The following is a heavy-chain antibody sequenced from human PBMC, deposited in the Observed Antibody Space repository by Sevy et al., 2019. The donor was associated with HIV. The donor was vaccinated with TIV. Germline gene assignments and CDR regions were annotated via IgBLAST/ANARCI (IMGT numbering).Heavy chain of an antibody. CDR1: GYNFY. J-gene: IGHJ5*02. Sequence: ASVKVSCKASGYNFYIHWVRQAPGQGLEWMGRVTPNSGATSYAQKFQDRVAMTMDTSINTAYMELSGLKSDATAIYYCAGQSLGWYNWFDPWGQGTLVTVSS. CDR2: VTPNSGAT. V-gene: IGHV1-2*06. D-gene: IGHD6-19*01. CDR3: AGQSLGWYNWFDP.